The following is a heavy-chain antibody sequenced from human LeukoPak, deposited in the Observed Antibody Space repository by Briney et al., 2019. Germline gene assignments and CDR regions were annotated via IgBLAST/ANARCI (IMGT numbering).Heavy chain of an antibody. Sequence: SQTLSLTCTVSGDSISSANYYLSWIRQHPGKGLEWIGYIYYGGSTNYKPSLKSRATISLDTSKNQFSLKLSSVTAADTAVYYCARSRDYHDTRGAGHGMDVWGQGTTVTVSS. CDR3: ARSRDYHDTRGAGHGMDV. J-gene: IGHJ6*02. D-gene: IGHD3-22*01. CDR2: IYYGGST. CDR1: GDSISSANYY. V-gene: IGHV4-31*03.